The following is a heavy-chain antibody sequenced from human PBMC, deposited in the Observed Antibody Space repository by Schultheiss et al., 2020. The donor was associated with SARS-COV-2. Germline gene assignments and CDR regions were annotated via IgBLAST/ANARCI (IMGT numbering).Heavy chain of an antibody. CDR2: ISSSGSTI. J-gene: IGHJ4*02. CDR1: GFTFSSYE. CDR3: ASDRSPYYYDSSGYDY. D-gene: IGHD3-22*01. V-gene: IGHV3-48*03. Sequence: GGSLRLSCAASGFTFSSYEMNWVRQAPGKGLEWVSYISSSGSTIYYADSVKGRFTISRDNAKNSLYLQMNSLRAEDTAVYYCASDRSPYYYDSSGYDYWGQGTLVTVSS.